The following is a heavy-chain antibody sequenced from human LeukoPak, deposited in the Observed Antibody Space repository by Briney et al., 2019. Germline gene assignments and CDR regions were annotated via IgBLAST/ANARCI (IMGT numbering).Heavy chain of an antibody. CDR3: ARDLPMNWFDP. V-gene: IGHV1-46*01. CDR2: INPSGGST. J-gene: IGHJ5*02. CDR1: GYTFTSYY. Sequence: ASVKVSCKASGYTFTSYYMHWVQQAPGQGLEWMGIINPSGGSTSYAQKFQGRVTMTRDTSTSTVYMELSSLRSEDTAVYYCARDLPMNWFDPWGQGTLVTVSS.